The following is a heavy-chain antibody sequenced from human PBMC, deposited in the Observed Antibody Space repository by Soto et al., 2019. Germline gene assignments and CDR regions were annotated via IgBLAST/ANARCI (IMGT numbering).Heavy chain of an antibody. D-gene: IGHD3-10*01. V-gene: IGHV3-21*01. CDR3: ASGVRGAYYYYTDF. Sequence: SLRLSCAASGFTFSSYSMNWVRQAPGKGLEWVSSISSSSSYIYYADSVKGRFTISRDNAKNSLYLQMNSLRAEDTAVYYCASGVRGAYYYYTDFWGKGITVTVAS. CDR2: ISSSSSYI. CDR1: GFTFSSYS. J-gene: IGHJ6*03.